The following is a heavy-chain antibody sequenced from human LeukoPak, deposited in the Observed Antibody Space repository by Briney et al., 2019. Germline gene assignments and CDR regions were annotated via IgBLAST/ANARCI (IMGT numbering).Heavy chain of an antibody. V-gene: IGHV3-23*01. CDR3: ANRTFAVAGPSVAHSFDY. CDR2: ISGSGGST. Sequence: GGSLRLSCAASGFTLSRYGMRWVRQAPGKGMEWVSAISGSGGSTYYADCVKGRFTISRDNRKNSMYLQMNRLRAEDTAVYSCANRTFAVAGPSVAHSFDYWRQGTLVTVSS. D-gene: IGHD6-19*01. J-gene: IGHJ4*02. CDR1: GFTLSRYG.